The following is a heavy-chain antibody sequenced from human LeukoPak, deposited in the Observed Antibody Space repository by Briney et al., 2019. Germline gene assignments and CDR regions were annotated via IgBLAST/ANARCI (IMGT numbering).Heavy chain of an antibody. CDR1: GFTFSNYA. Sequence: GGCLRLSCAASGFTFSNYAMSWVRQAPGKGLEWVSGITARADSTYYADSVKGRVTISRGNSKNTLFLQLNSLRAEDAAVYYCAKTSMWSIDAFHIWGQGTMVTVSS. D-gene: IGHD2-8*02. V-gene: IGHV3-23*01. CDR3: AKTSMWSIDAFHI. CDR2: ITARADST. J-gene: IGHJ3*02.